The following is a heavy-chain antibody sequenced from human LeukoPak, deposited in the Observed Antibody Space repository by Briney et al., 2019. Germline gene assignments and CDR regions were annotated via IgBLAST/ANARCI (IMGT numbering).Heavy chain of an antibody. J-gene: IGHJ4*02. CDR1: GGTFSSYA. CDR3: AREGVGWALSYGSGSLDF. V-gene: IGHV1-69*13. Sequence: SVKVSCKASGGTFSSYAISWVRQAPGQGLEWMGGIIPIFGTANYAQKFQGRVTITADESTSTAYMELSSLRFEDTAVYYCAREGVGWALSYGSGSLDFWGQGTPVIVSS. D-gene: IGHD3-10*01. CDR2: IIPIFGTA.